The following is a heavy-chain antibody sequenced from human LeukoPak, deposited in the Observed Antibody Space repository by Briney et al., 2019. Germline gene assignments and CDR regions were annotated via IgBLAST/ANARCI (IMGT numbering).Heavy chain of an antibody. J-gene: IGHJ4*02. CDR3: AKVFYDSDGFYYFGF. CDR2: ISWNSSGI. Sequence: PGRSLRLSCVASGFTFHDYAMHWVRLPPGKGLEWVSGISWNSSGIGYADSVKGRFTISRDNAKNSLYLQMNSLRPEDTALYYCAKVFYDSDGFYYFGFWGRGTLVTVSS. CDR1: GFTFHDYA. V-gene: IGHV3-9*01. D-gene: IGHD3-22*01.